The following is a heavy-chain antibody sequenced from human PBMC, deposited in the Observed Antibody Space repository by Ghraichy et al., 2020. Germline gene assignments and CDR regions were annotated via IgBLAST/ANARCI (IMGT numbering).Heavy chain of an antibody. CDR3: ARYEGLRLPGGY. Sequence: GGSLRLSCVASGFTFSSYSMNWVRQAPGKGLEWVSSISGSSSHIYYADSVKGRFTISRDDAKNSLYLQMDSLRAEDTAVYYCARYEGLRLPGGYWGQGTLVTVSS. J-gene: IGHJ4*02. CDR1: GFTFSSYS. V-gene: IGHV3-21*01. D-gene: IGHD3-10*01. CDR2: ISGSSSHI.